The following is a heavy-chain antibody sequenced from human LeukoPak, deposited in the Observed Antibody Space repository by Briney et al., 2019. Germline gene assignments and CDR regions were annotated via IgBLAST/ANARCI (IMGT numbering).Heavy chain of an antibody. J-gene: IGHJ4*02. Sequence: QPGGSLRLSCAASGFTFSSYAMSWVRQAPGKGLEWVSATSGSGGSTYYADSVKGRFTISRDNSKNTLYLQMNSLRAEDTAVYYCAKVIGFGYCSSTSCHNFDYWGQGTLVTVSS. CDR3: AKVIGFGYCSSTSCHNFDY. CDR1: GFTFSSYA. CDR2: TSGSGGST. D-gene: IGHD2-2*01. V-gene: IGHV3-23*01.